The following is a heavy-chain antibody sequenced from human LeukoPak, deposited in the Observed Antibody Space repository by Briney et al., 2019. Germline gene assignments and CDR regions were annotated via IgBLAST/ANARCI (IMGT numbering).Heavy chain of an antibody. CDR1: GFTFSSYW. V-gene: IGHV3-7*01. D-gene: IGHD1-7*01. J-gene: IGHJ4*02. CDR3: VGWGISGITNH. Sequence: GGSLRLSCAASGFTFSSYWMSWVRQAPGKGLEWVAQTKQDGSEKYYVDSVKGRFTTSRDKNSLFLQMNSVRAEDTAVYYCVGWGISGITNHWGQGTLVTVSS. CDR2: TKQDGSEK.